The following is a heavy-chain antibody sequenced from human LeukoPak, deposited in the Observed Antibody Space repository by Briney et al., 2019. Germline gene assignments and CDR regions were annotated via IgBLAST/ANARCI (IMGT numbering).Heavy chain of an antibody. D-gene: IGHD6-13*01. CDR3: ARAKGRLQQLDTFGY. Sequence: SVKVSCKASGGTFSSYAISWVRQAPGQGLEWMGGIIPIFGTANYAQKFQGRVTITTDESTSTAYMELSSLRSEDTAVYYCARAKGRLQQLDTFGYWGQGTLVTVSS. CDR2: IIPIFGTA. CDR1: GGTFSSYA. V-gene: IGHV1-69*05. J-gene: IGHJ4*02.